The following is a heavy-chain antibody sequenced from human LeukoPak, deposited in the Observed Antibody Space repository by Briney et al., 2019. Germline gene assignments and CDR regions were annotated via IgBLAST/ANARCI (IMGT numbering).Heavy chain of an antibody. V-gene: IGHV1-2*06. CDR2: INPNSGGT. J-gene: IGHJ5*02. Sequence: ASVKVSCKASGYTFTGYYMHWVRQAPGQGLEWMGRINPNSGGTNYAQKFQGRVTMTRDTSISTAYMELSRLRSDDTAVYYCATDDYYDSSGYPWGQGTLVTVSS. CDR1: GYTFTGYY. D-gene: IGHD3-22*01. CDR3: ATDDYYDSSGYP.